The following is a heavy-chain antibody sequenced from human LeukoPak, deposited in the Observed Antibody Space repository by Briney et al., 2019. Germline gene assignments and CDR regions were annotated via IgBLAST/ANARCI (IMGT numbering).Heavy chain of an antibody. V-gene: IGHV3-74*01. CDR2: IDNDGYST. CDR3: ARDYQYGYSTNWYHLAQIDY. Sequence: GGSLRLSCAASGFTFSNFWMHWVRQAPGKGLVWVSRIDNDGYSTTYADSVKGRFTVSRDNAKNSLYLQMNSLRAEDTAIYYCARDYQYGYSTNWYHLAQIDYWGQGTLVTVSS. CDR1: GFTFSNFW. J-gene: IGHJ4*02. D-gene: IGHD2/OR15-2a*01.